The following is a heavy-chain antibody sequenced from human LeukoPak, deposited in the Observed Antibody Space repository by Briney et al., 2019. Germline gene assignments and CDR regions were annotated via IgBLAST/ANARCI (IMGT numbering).Heavy chain of an antibody. V-gene: IGHV1-18*01. J-gene: IGHJ4*02. D-gene: IGHD6-19*01. CDR2: ISGYNGVT. Sequence: ASVKVSFKASGYTFFSYGISWVRQAPGQGLGWMGWISGYNGVTNYAQKLQGRVTMTTDTSTTTVYMELRSLRSDDTAVYYCARDRIGVAGTAPEYWGQGTLVTVSS. CDR1: GYTFFSYG. CDR3: ARDRIGVAGTAPEY.